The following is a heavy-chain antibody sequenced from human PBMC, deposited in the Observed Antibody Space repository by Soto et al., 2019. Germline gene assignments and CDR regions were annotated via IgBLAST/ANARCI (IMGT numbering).Heavy chain of an antibody. CDR2: INSDGSTT. D-gene: IGHD5-18*01. J-gene: IGHJ4*02. V-gene: IGHV3-74*01. CDR1: GFTFRSYW. Sequence: RRLSCAASGFTFRSYWMHWVRQAPGKGLVWVSRINSDGSTTTYADSVKGRFTVSRDNAKNTLYLQMNSLRADDTAVYYCASTAGGYSYDYWGQGALVTVSS. CDR3: ASTAGGYSYDY.